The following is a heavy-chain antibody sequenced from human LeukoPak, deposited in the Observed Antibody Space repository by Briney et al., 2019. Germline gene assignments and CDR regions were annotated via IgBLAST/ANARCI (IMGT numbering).Heavy chain of an antibody. Sequence: GRSLRLSCAASGFTFSSYAMHWVRQAPGKGLEWVANIKQDGSEKEHVDSVKGRFTISRDNAKNSLYLQLNSLRVEDTAVYYCAGGSGWLIEVYWGQGTLVTVSS. V-gene: IGHV3-7*01. CDR2: IKQDGSEK. D-gene: IGHD6-19*01. J-gene: IGHJ4*02. CDR1: GFTFSSYA. CDR3: AGGSGWLIEVY.